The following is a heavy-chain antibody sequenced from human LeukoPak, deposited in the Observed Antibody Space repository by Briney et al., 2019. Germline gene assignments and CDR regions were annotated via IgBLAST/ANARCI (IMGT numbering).Heavy chain of an antibody. Sequence: GGSLRLSCEASGFTFKNAWMNWVRQAPGKGLEWVSSITSSSSYIYYADSVKGRFTISRDNAKNSLYLQMNSLRAEDTAVYYCARDEDPGYFDSSGYSGYWGQGTLVTVSS. J-gene: IGHJ4*02. CDR1: GFTFKNAW. D-gene: IGHD3-22*01. V-gene: IGHV3-21*01. CDR3: ARDEDPGYFDSSGYSGY. CDR2: ITSSSSYI.